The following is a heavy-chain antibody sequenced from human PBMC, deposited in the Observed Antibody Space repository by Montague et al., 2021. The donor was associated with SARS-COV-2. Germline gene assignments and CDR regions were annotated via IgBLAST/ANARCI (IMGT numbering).Heavy chain of an antibody. J-gene: IGHJ6*04. Sequence: SETLSLTCTVSGGSISGFYCSWICQPPAHGLEWIGFIYNSGSTKYNPSLYSRVAVSVATSKNQVSLTLTSVTVAATAVYYCARLLRSCTNGVCRTYYYNALAVGAKGPPVTVSS. CDR2: IYNSGST. V-gene: IGHV4-4*09. D-gene: IGHD2-8*01. CDR1: GGSISGFY. CDR3: ARLLRSCTNGVCRTYYYNALAV.